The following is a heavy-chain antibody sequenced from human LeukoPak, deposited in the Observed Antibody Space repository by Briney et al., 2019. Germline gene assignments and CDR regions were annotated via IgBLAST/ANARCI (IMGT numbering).Heavy chain of an antibody. CDR2: ISSSGSII. D-gene: IGHD3-10*01. J-gene: IGHJ4*02. CDR1: GFTFSNYK. CDR3: ARDFGYF. V-gene: IGHV3-48*03. Sequence: GGSLILSCAASGFTFSNYKMNWVRQAPGRGLEWVSYISSSGSIIYYSDSVKGRFTISRDNAKNSLYLQMNSLRAEDTAVYYCARDFGYFWGQGTLVTVSS.